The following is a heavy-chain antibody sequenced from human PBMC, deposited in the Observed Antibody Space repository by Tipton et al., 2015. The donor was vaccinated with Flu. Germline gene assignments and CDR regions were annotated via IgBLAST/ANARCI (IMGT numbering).Heavy chain of an antibody. CDR2: IYPGDSDT. CDR1: GYSFTSYW. CDR3: ARQDSSSWSYYYYGMDV. V-gene: IGHV5-51*01. D-gene: IGHD6-13*01. J-gene: IGHJ6*02. Sequence: VQLVQSGAEVKKPGESLKISCKGSGYSFTSYWIGWVRQMPGKGLEWMGIIYPGDSDTRYSPSFQGQVTISADKSISTAYLQWSSLKASDTAMYYCARQDSSSWSYYYYGMDVWGQGTTVTVSS.